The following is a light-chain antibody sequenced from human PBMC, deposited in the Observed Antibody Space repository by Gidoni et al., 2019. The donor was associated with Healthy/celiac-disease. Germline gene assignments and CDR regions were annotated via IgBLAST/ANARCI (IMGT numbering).Light chain of an antibody. CDR3: QQYGGSPRGFT. CDR1: QSVSSSY. CDR2: GAS. V-gene: IGKV3-20*01. Sequence: EIVLTQSPGTLSLSPGERATLSCRASQSVSSSYLAWYQQKPGQAPRLLIYGASSRATGIPDRFSGSGSGTDFTLTISRLEPEDFAVYYCQQYGGSPRGFTFXPXTKVDIK. J-gene: IGKJ3*01.